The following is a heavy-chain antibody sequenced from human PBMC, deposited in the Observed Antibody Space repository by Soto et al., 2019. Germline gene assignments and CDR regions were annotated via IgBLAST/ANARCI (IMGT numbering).Heavy chain of an antibody. CDR1: GFTFSSYA. V-gene: IGHV3-23*01. Sequence: GGSLRLSCAASGFTFSSYAMSWVRQAPGKGLEWVSAISGSGGSTYYADSVKGRFTISRDNYKNTLYLQMNSLRAEDTAVYYCANGPPYQLPAEYFQHWGQGTLVTVSS. J-gene: IGHJ1*01. CDR2: ISGSGGST. D-gene: IGHD2-2*01. CDR3: ANGPPYQLPAEYFQH.